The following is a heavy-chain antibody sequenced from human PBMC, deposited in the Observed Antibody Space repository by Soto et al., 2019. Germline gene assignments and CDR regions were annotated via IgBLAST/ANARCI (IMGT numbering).Heavy chain of an antibody. D-gene: IGHD3-3*01. CDR2: ISYDGSNK. V-gene: IGHV3-30*18. CDR3: AKDQGRITIFGVADY. Sequence: GGSLRLSCAASGFTFSSYGMHWVRQAPGKGLEWVAVISYDGSNKYYADSVKGRFTISRDNSKNTLYLQMNSLRAEDTAVYYCAKDQGRITIFGVADYWGQGTLVTVSS. CDR1: GFTFSSYG. J-gene: IGHJ4*02.